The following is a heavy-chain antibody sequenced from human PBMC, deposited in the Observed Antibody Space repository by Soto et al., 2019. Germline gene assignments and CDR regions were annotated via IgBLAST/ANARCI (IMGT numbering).Heavy chain of an antibody. D-gene: IGHD3-3*01. CDR3: ATCRMEYYFDY. Sequence: XGSLRLSCAASGFSFSSYGMHWVRQAPGKGLEWVAVISYDGSNKYYADSVKGRFTISRDNSKNTLYLQMNSLRAEDTAVYYCATCRMEYYFDYCGQRTLVTVSS. J-gene: IGHJ4*02. V-gene: IGHV3-30*03. CDR1: GFSFSSYG. CDR2: ISYDGSNK.